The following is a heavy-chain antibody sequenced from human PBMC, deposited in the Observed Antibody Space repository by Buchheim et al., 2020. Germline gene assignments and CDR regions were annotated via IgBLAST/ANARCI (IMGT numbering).Heavy chain of an antibody. D-gene: IGHD3-16*01. Sequence: QVQLVESGGGVVQPGRSLRLSCAASGFTFSSYAMHWVRQAPGKGLEWVAVISYDGSNKYYADSVKVRFTISRDNSKNTLYLQMNSLRAEDTAVYYCARDHDIMITFGGVSMDVWGQGTT. CDR1: GFTFSSYA. V-gene: IGHV3-30-3*01. CDR3: ARDHDIMITFGGVSMDV. CDR2: ISYDGSNK. J-gene: IGHJ6*02.